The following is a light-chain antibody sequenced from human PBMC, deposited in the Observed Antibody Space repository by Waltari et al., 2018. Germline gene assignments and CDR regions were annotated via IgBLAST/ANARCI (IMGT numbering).Light chain of an antibody. J-gene: IGLJ2*01. CDR1: SSNIRSNS. CDR3: GTWDDSLNGPL. V-gene: IGLV1-44*01. Sequence: QSLLTQAPSASGTPGQTVTTTWSGSSSNIRSNSVHWYQQLPGPAPNLLIYSNKQRPSGVPARFSGSKSGTSASLAISGLQSEDEADYYCGTWDDSLNGPLFGGGTKVTVL. CDR2: SNK.